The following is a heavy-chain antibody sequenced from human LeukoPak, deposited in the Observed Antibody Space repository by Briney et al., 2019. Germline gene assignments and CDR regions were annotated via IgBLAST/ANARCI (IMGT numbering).Heavy chain of an antibody. Sequence: GGSLRLSCAASGFTFSSYAMHWVRQAPGKGLEWVAFIRYDGSNKYYADSVKGRFTISRDNSKNTLYLQMNSLRAEDTAVYYCANDCSSTSCYTNGAFDIWGQGTMVTVSS. CDR2: IRYDGSNK. V-gene: IGHV3-30*02. CDR3: ANDCSSTSCYTNGAFDI. D-gene: IGHD2-2*02. J-gene: IGHJ3*02. CDR1: GFTFSSYA.